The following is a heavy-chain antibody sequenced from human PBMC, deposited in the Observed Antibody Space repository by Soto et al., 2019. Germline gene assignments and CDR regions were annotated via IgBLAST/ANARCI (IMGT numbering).Heavy chain of an antibody. V-gene: IGHV4-59*01. CDR1: GGSISSNY. Sequence: SETLSLTCTVSGGSISSNYWTWIRQPPGKGLEWIGYVYNSGSTNYNPSLKSRVTISEDTSRSQFSLKVNSMTAADTAVYYCARYRREAVAGYTLDYWGQGILVTVSS. CDR2: VYNSGST. J-gene: IGHJ4*02. CDR3: ARYRREAVAGYTLDY. D-gene: IGHD6-13*01.